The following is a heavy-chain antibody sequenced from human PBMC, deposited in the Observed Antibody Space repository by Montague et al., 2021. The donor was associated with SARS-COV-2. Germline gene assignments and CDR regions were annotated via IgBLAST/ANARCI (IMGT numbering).Heavy chain of an antibody. V-gene: IGHV4-4*02. D-gene: IGHD2-15*01. CDR3: AKKHCSGGSCSHFDY. Sequence: SETLSLTCAVSGGSISSSYCWTWVRQRPPKGLEWIGEIYHSGSTXYNSPLRSRVTISVDKSKNQFSLKLSSVTAADTAIYYCAKKHCSGGSCSHFDYWGQGTLVTVSS. CDR2: IYHSGST. J-gene: IGHJ4*02. CDR1: GGSISSSYC.